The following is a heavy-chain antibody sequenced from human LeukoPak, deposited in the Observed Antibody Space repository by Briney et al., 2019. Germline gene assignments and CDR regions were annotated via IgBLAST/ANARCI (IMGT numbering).Heavy chain of an antibody. V-gene: IGHV4-59*12. CDR3: ATVGYSYGYGGFDY. J-gene: IGHJ4*02. CDR1: GGSISSYY. Sequence: PSETLSLTCTASGGSISSYYWSWIRQPPGKGLEWIGYIYYSGSTNYNPSLKSRVTISVDTSKNQFSLKLSSVTAADTAVYYCATVGYSYGYGGFDYWGQGTLVTVSS. D-gene: IGHD5-18*01. CDR2: IYYSGST.